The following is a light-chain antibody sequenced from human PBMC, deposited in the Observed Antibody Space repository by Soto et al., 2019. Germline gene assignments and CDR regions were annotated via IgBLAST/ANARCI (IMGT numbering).Light chain of an antibody. J-gene: IGKJ2*01. CDR3: QQRSNWPGA. V-gene: IGKV3-11*01. CDR2: DAS. Sequence: DIVLTQSPATLSLSPGERATLSCSASQSVRGYLAWYQHKPGQAPRLLLYDASNRATGISARFSGRGSGTDFTLTISSLEPEEFAVYLCQQRSNWPGAFGQGTKVDIK. CDR1: QSVRGY.